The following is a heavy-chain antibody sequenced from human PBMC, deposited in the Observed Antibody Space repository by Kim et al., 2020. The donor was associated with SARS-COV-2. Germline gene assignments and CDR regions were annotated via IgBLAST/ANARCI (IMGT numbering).Heavy chain of an antibody. CDR3: AKSGQLDN. V-gene: IGHV3-23*01. Sequence: GGSTPHAGTVKGRFPISKDKSKNTLYLQMNSLRAEDTALYYCAKSGQLDNWGQGTLVTVSS. CDR2: GGST. J-gene: IGHJ4*02. D-gene: IGHD5-12*01.